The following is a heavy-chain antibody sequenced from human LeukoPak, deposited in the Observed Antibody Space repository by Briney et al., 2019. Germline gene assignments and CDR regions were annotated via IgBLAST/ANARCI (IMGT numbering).Heavy chain of an antibody. CDR1: GYTFTSYG. CDR2: ISAYNGNT. Sequence: EASVKVSCKASGYTFTSYGISWVRQAPGQGLEWMGWISAYNGNTNYAQKFQGRVTMTRDMSTSTVYMELSSLRSEDTAVYYCARALPHRRLMDTTMEQHWFDPWGQGTLVTVSS. D-gene: IGHD5-18*01. J-gene: IGHJ5*02. CDR3: ARALPHRRLMDTTMEQHWFDP. V-gene: IGHV1-18*01.